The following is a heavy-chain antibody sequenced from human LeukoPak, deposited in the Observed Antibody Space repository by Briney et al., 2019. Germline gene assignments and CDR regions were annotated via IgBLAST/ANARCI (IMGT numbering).Heavy chain of an antibody. D-gene: IGHD3-22*01. CDR2: IYYSGST. CDR1: GGSISSYY. J-gene: IGHJ4*02. V-gene: IGHV4-59*08. Sequence: SETLSLTCTVSGGSISSYYWNWIQQPPGKGLEWIGYIYYSGSTNYNPSLKSRVTISVDTSKNQFSLKLSSVTAADTAVYYCARLLNDGSGYYPFDYWGQGTLVTVSS. CDR3: ARLLNDGSGYYPFDY.